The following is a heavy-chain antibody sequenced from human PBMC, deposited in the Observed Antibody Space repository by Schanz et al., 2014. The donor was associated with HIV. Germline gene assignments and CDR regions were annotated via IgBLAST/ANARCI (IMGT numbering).Heavy chain of an antibody. J-gene: IGHJ4*01. V-gene: IGHV3-21*01. CDR1: GFTFSSYS. D-gene: IGHD2-15*01. CDR3: VRDAAGRFSDRSPGY. Sequence: EVQLVESGGGLVKPGGSLRLSCAASGFTFSSYSMNWVRQAPGKGLEWVSSISYTGTYMYYADSVKGRFTISRDNAKNSLYLQMNSLRAEDTAVYYCVRDAAGRFSDRSPGYWGQGTLVIVSS. CDR2: ISYTGTYM.